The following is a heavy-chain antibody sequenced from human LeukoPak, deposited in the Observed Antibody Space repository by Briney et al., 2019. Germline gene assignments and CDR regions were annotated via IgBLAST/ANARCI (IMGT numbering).Heavy chain of an antibody. D-gene: IGHD5-18*01. J-gene: IGHJ4*02. CDR1: GFSFSSYE. V-gene: IGHV3-48*03. CDR3: ARDRPDRGYSYGRDFDC. Sequence: GGSLRLSCAASGFSFSSYEMNWVRQAPGKGLQWISYISRGGDEIYYAGSVKGRFTVSRDNAKNSLYLQMNSLRAEDTAVYYCARDRPDRGYSYGRDFDCWGQGTLVTVSS. CDR2: ISRGGDEI.